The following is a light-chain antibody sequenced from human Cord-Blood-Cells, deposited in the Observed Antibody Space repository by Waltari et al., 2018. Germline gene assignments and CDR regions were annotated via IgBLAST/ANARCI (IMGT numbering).Light chain of an antibody. V-gene: IGKV2D-29*02. CDR1: QSLLHSDGKTY. J-gene: IGKJ2*01. CDR3: MQSIQLPPT. Sequence: DIVMTQTPLSLSVTPGQPASISCKSSQSLLHSDGKTYLYWYLQKPGQSPQLLIYEVSNRFFGVPDRFSGSGSGTDFTLKISRVEAEDVGVYYCMQSIQLPPTFGQGTKLEIK. CDR2: EVS.